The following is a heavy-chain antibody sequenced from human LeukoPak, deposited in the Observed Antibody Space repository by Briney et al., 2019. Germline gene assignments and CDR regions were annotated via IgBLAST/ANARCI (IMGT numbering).Heavy chain of an antibody. CDR2: INLNSGAT. Sequence: ASVKVSCKASRYTFTGYYMHWVRQAPGQGLEWMGWINLNSGATKYAQNFQGRITMTRDTSISTAYMDLSRLRSDDTAVYYCARAVGATMGHDYWGQGTLVTVSS. V-gene: IGHV1-2*02. D-gene: IGHD1-26*01. J-gene: IGHJ4*02. CDR3: ARAVGATMGHDY. CDR1: RYTFTGYY.